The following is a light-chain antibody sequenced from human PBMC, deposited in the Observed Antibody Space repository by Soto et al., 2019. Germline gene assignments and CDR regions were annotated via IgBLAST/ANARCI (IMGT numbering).Light chain of an antibody. V-gene: IGKV3-11*01. CDR1: QNVDKF. CDR2: DSS. Sequence: FSHSLAALSFYHQETATLSCRASQNVDKFFAWCQQRPGPPPRLLIFDSSNRATGVPVRFSGSGSGTVFTLTIGSLEPEDSAVYDCQQRKNWPPITFGQGTRLAI. CDR3: QQRKNWPPIT. J-gene: IGKJ5*01.